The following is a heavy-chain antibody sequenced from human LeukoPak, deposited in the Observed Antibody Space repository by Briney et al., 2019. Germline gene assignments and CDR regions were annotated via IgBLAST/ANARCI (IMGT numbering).Heavy chain of an antibody. CDR1: GGSFSGYY. V-gene: IGHV4-34*01. D-gene: IGHD4-23*01. J-gene: IGHJ4*02. CDR2: INHSGST. CDR3: ARGGVTTVVTRPFDY. Sequence: SETLSLTCAVYGGSFSGYYWSWIRQPPGKGLEWIGEINHSGSTNYNPSLKSRVTISVDTSKNQFSLKLSSVTAAGTAVYYCARGGVTTVVTRPFDYWGQGTLVTVSS.